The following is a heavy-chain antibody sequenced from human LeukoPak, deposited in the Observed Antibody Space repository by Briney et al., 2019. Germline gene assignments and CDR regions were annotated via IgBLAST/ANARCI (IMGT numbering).Heavy chain of an antibody. J-gene: IGHJ4*02. Sequence: GGSLRLSCAASGFTVSSNYMSWVRQAPGKGLEWASVIYSGGSTYYADSVKGRFTISRDNSKNTLYLQMNSLRAEDTAVYYCARMGRYSYGPDYWGQGTLVTVSS. D-gene: IGHD5-18*01. CDR3: ARMGRYSYGPDY. CDR1: GFTVSSNY. CDR2: IYSGGST. V-gene: IGHV3-53*01.